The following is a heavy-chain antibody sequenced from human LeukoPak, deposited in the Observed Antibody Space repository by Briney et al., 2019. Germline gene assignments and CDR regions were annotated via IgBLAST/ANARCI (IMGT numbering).Heavy chain of an antibody. CDR3: ARPTMTTRGYYFDY. CDR1: GFTVSTNY. D-gene: IGHD4-17*01. V-gene: IGHV3-53*01. CDR2: IYSGGST. Sequence: PGGSLRLSCAASGFTVSTNYMSWVRQAPGRGLEWVSVIYSGGSTYYADSVKGRFTISRDNSKNTLYLQMSSLRAEDTAVYYCARPTMTTRGYYFDYWGQGTLVTVSS. J-gene: IGHJ4*02.